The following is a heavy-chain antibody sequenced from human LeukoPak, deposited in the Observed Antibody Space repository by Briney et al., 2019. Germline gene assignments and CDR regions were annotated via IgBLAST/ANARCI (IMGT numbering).Heavy chain of an antibody. CDR2: INPNSGGT. CDR3: AXXXXXXXXXAYYYYMDV. CDR1: GYTFTGYY. V-gene: IGHV1-2*02. J-gene: IGHJ6*03. Sequence: EASVKVSCKASGYTFTGYYMHWVRQAPGQGLEWMGWINPNSGGTNYAQKFQGRVTMTRDTSISTAYMELSRLRSDDTAVYYCAXXXXXXXXXAYYYYMDVWGKGTTVTISS.